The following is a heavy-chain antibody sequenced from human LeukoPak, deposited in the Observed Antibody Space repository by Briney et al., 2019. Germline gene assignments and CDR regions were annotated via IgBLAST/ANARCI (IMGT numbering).Heavy chain of an antibody. CDR3: ARGTGIY. CDR1: GGSVSSGSYY. V-gene: IGHV4-61*01. J-gene: IGHJ4*02. D-gene: IGHD1-14*01. Sequence: SETLSLTCTVSGGSVSSGSYYWSWIRQPPGKGLEWIGYIYYSGSTNYNPSLKSRVTISVDTSKNQFSLKLSSVTAADTAVYYCARGTGIYWGQGTLVTVSS. CDR2: IYYSGST.